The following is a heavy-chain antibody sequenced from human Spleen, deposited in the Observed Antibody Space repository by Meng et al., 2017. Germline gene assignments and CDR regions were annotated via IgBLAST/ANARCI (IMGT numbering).Heavy chain of an antibody. D-gene: IGHD2-15*01. V-gene: IGHV5-51*01. Sequence: GESLKISCKGSGYSFTSYWIGWVRQMPGKGLEWMGIIYPGDSDTRYSPSFQGQVTISADKSISTAYLQWSSLKASDTAMYYCARLLRLTSNYCSGGSCYSDYFDYWGQGTLVTVSS. J-gene: IGHJ4*02. CDR3: ARLLRLTSNYCSGGSCYSDYFDY. CDR1: GYSFTSYW. CDR2: IYPGDSDT.